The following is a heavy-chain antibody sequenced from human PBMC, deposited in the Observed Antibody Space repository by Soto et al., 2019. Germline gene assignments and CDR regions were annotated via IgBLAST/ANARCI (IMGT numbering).Heavy chain of an antibody. CDR1: RVTLSSYT. Sequence: SAEPCSKASRVTLSSYTLCSVRQATGQGLEWMGWMNPIRGIAGYAQKFQGRVTMTRNTSISTAYMELSSLRSEDTAVYYCVIVLVPAAIPFYYGMDVWGQGTTVTV. V-gene: IGHV1-8*02. J-gene: IGHJ6*02. D-gene: IGHD2-2*02. CDR2: MNPIRGIA. CDR3: VIVLVPAAIPFYYGMDV.